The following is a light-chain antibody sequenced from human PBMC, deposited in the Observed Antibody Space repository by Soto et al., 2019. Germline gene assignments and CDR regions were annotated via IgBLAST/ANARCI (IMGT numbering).Light chain of an antibody. V-gene: IGKV3-20*01. CDR3: QQYGSAPET. CDR2: GAS. J-gene: IGKJ2*01. CDR1: QSVSSSY. Sequence: EIVLTQSPGTLSLSPGERATLSCRASQSVSSSYLAWYQHKPGQAPRLLIYGASSRATGIPDRFSGSGSGTDFTLTITRLETEDFAVYYCQQYGSAPETFGQGTKLEIK.